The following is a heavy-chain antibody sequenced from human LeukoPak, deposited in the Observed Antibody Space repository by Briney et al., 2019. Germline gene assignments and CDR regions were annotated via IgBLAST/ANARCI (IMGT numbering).Heavy chain of an antibody. V-gene: IGHV4-34*01. CDR3: ARTSYDSSGYFDY. D-gene: IGHD3-22*01. CDR2: INHSGST. CDR1: GGSISSGGYS. J-gene: IGHJ4*02. Sequence: SETLSLTCAVSGGSISSGGYSWSWIRQPPGKGLEWIGEINHSGSTNYNPSLKSRVTISVDTSKNQFSLKLSSVTAADTAVYYCARTSYDSSGYFDYWGQGTLVTVSS.